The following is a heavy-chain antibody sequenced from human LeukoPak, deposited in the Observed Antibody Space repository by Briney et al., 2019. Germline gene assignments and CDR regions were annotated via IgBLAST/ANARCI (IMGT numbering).Heavy chain of an antibody. D-gene: IGHD2-15*01. CDR2: INHSGST. CDR3: ARVRCSGGSCPYYYYYYYMDV. Sequence: KTSETLSLTCAVYGGSFSGYYWSWIRQPPGKGLEWIGEINHSGSTNYNPSLKSRVTISVDTSKNQFSLKLRFVTAADTAVYYCARVRCSGGSCPYYYYYYYMDVWGKGTTVTVSS. J-gene: IGHJ6*03. V-gene: IGHV4-34*01. CDR1: GGSFSGYY.